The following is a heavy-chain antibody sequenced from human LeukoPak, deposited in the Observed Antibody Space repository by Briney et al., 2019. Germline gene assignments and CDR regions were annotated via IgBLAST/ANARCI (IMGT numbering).Heavy chain of an antibody. V-gene: IGHV1-18*01. Sequence: ASVKLSCKASGYPFTSYGINWVRQAHGQGLEWTGWISAYNGNTNYAQKLQGRVTMTTDTSTSTAYMELRSLRSEDTAVYYCARDPTPFCDDSSGYLLSTTLPEYFQRWGQGTLVTGSS. CDR2: ISAYNGNT. J-gene: IGHJ1*01. D-gene: IGHD3-22*01. CDR3: ARDPTPFCDDSSGYLLSTTLPEYFQR. CDR1: GYPFTSYG.